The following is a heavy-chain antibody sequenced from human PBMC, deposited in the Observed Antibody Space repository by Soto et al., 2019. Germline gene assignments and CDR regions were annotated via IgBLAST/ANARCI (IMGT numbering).Heavy chain of an antibody. CDR2: ISGSGGST. D-gene: IGHD3-16*01. CDR3: TSLVWGAGARQVFHQSYDMDV. Sequence: PGGSLRLSCAASGFTFSSYAMSWVRQAPGKGLEWVSAISGSGGSTYYADSVKGRFTISRDNSKNTLYLQMNSLRAEDTAVYYCTSLVWGAGARQVFHQSYDMDVWGKGTTVTVSS. J-gene: IGHJ6*04. CDR1: GFTFSSYA. V-gene: IGHV3-23*01.